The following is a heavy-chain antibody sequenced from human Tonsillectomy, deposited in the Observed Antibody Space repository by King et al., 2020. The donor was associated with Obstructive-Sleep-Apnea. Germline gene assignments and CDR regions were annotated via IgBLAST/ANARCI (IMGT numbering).Heavy chain of an antibody. J-gene: IGHJ4*02. CDR1: GFTFSSYW. D-gene: IGHD3-10*01. CDR3: ARVLLWFGELTY. CDR2: IKQVGREK. V-gene: IGHV3-7*01. Sequence: VQLVESGGALVQPGGSLRLSCATSGFTFSSYWMTWVRQAPGKGLEWVANIKQVGREKYYADSVKGRFIISRENPQNSLYLQMDSLGAGDTAVYYCARVLLWFGELTYWGQGTLVTVSS.